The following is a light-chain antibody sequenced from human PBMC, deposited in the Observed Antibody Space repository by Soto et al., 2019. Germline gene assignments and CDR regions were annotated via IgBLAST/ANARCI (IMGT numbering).Light chain of an antibody. Sequence: EIVLTQSPATLSLSPGERATLSCRASQSVSSYLAWYQQQPGQAPRLLIYDASNRATGIPARFSGSGSGTDFTLTISSLEPEDFAVYYCQQRSNWPPEATFGPGTKVDIK. V-gene: IGKV3-11*01. CDR1: QSVSSY. J-gene: IGKJ3*01. CDR3: QQRSNWPPEAT. CDR2: DAS.